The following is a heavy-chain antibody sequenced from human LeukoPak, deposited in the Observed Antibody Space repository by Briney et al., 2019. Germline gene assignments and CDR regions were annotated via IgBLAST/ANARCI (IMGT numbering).Heavy chain of an antibody. V-gene: IGHV3-23*01. D-gene: IGHD4-17*01. CDR3: AKHKENFGDSCLDDY. J-gene: IGHJ4*02. CDR2: LSGSGGST. CDR1: GGSISSYY. Sequence: ETLSLTCTVSGGSISSYYWSWIRQPPGKGLEWVSGLSGSGGSTYYADSVKGRLTISRDNSKNTLYLQMNSLRAEDTAVYYCAKHKENFGDSCLDDYWGQGTLVTVSS.